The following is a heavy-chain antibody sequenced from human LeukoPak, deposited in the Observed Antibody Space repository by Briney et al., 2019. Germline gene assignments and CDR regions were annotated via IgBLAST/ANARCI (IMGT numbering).Heavy chain of an antibody. CDR3: ARDSSITMVRGVTQPSRY. Sequence: GASVEVSCKASGYTFTSYAMNWVRQAPGQGLEWMGWINTNTGNPTYAQGFTGRFVFSLDTSVSTAYLQISSLKAEDTAVYYCARDSSITMVRGVTQPSRYWGQGTLVTVSS. CDR2: INTNTGNP. D-gene: IGHD3-10*01. CDR1: GYTFTSYA. J-gene: IGHJ4*02. V-gene: IGHV7-4-1*02.